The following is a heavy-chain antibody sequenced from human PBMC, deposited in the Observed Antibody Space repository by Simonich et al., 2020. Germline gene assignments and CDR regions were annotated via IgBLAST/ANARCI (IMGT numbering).Heavy chain of an antibody. Sequence: EVQLVESGGGLVQPGGSLRLSCAASGFTFSSYEMNWVRQAPGKGLEWVSYISSSGSTIYYADSVKGRFTIYRDNAKNSLYRQMNSLRAEDTAVYYCARDFRLQLVEIGTYYYYGMDVWGQGTTVTVSS. CDR2: ISSSGSTI. V-gene: IGHV3-48*03. J-gene: IGHJ6*02. CDR3: ARDFRLQLVEIGTYYYYGMDV. D-gene: IGHD6-6*01. CDR1: GFTFSSYE.